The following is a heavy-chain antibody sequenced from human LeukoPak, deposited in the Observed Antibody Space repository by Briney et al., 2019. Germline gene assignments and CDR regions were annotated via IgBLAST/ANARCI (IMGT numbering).Heavy chain of an antibody. Sequence: VASVKVSCKASGYTFTGYYMHWVRQAPGQGLEWMGWINPNSGGTNYAQKFQGRVTMTRDTSISTAYMELSRLRSDDTAVYYCARVKVGIAAAGQWGYYYYGMDVWGQGTTVTVSS. J-gene: IGHJ6*02. D-gene: IGHD6-13*01. CDR3: ARVKVGIAAAGQWGYYYYGMDV. V-gene: IGHV1-2*02. CDR1: GYTFTGYY. CDR2: INPNSGGT.